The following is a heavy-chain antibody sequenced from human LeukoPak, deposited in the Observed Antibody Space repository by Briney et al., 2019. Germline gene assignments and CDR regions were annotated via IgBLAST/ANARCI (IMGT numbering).Heavy chain of an antibody. V-gene: IGHV3-21*01. J-gene: IGHJ5*02. CDR2: ISSRSTYT. CDR1: GFTLSDYS. CDR3: ARAHIQDYTIVGLVDH. D-gene: IGHD1-26*01. Sequence: GGSLRLSCAASGFTLSDYSMNWVRQAPGQGLEWVSSISSRSTYTYYADSVRGRFTISRDSAKNSLFLQMDSLRVEDTAVYYCARAHIQDYTIVGLVDHWGQGTLVTVSS.